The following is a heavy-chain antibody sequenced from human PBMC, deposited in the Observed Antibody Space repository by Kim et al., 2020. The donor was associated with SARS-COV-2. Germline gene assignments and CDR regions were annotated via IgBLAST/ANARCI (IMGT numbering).Heavy chain of an antibody. CDR2: IYSNGDR. D-gene: IGHD3-16*01. CDR1: EFNVGRNY. J-gene: IGHJ4*02. Sequence: GGSLRLSCAVSEFNVGRNYMTWVRQAPGKGLEWVSLIYSNGDRNYADSVRGRFTISRDSSTNTLFLQMNSLRAEDSAVYYCARKTDSYGHWDFLGRGTLV. V-gene: IGHV3-53*01. CDR3: ARKTDSYGHWDF.